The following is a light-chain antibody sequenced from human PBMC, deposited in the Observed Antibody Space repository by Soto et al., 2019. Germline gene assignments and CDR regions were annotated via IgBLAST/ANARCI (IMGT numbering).Light chain of an antibody. CDR2: AAS. J-gene: IGKJ1*01. Sequence: DIHMTQSPSSLSASVGDRVIITCRASQGIRNYLVWYQQKPGKVPKLLIYAASTLQSGVPSRFSGSGSGTDFTLTISSLQPEDVATYYCQKYNSAPWTFGQGTKVEIK. CDR3: QKYNSAPWT. V-gene: IGKV1-27*01. CDR1: QGIRNY.